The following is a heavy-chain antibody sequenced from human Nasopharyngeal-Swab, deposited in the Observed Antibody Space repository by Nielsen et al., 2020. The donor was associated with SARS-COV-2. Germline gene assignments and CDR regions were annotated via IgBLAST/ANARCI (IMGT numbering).Heavy chain of an antibody. CDR3: AKDRTTMVRGVDY. V-gene: IGHV3-30-3*01. J-gene: IGHJ4*02. Sequence: GSLRLSCAASGFTFSSYAMHWVRQAPGKGLEWVAVISYDGSNKYYADSVKGRFTISRDNSKNTLYLQMNSLRAEDTAVYYCAKDRTTMVRGVDYWGQGTLVTVSS. CDR1: GFTFSSYA. CDR2: ISYDGSNK. D-gene: IGHD3-10*01.